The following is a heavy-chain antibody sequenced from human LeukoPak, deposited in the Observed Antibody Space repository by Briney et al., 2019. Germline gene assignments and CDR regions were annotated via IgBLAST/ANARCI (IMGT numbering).Heavy chain of an antibody. J-gene: IGHJ3*01. Sequence: GGSLRLSCAASEFSVGSNYMTWVRQAPGKGLEWVSSIAGTGGSTYYADSVKGRFTLSRDNSENTLYLQLNSLRAEDSGIYYCAKAFRIVGIGNPDDAFDVWGQGTVVTVSS. CDR3: AKAFRIVGIGNPDDAFDV. CDR1: EFSVGSNY. V-gene: IGHV3-23*01. D-gene: IGHD1-26*01. CDR2: IAGTGGST.